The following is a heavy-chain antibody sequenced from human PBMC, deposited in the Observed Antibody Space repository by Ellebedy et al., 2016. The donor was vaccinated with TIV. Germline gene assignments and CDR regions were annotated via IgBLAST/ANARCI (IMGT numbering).Heavy chain of an antibody. CDR1: GFPFTNAW. CDR3: TTTLTYYPDV. J-gene: IGHJ6*02. D-gene: IGHD3-10*01. V-gene: IGHV3-15*07. Sequence: GESLKISCAASGFPFTNAWMEWVRQAPGKGLEWVGRIKSKISGGTIEYAAPVKGRFIISRDDSKNTLYLQMNSLKTEETAVYYCTTTLTYYPDVWGPGTTVTVSS. CDR2: IKSKISGGTI.